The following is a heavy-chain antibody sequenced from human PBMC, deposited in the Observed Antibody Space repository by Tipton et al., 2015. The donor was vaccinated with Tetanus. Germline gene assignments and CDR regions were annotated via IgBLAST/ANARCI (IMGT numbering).Heavy chain of an antibody. J-gene: IGHJ4*02. CDR1: GGSISSGGYY. CDR3: ARDQARGARGWNYFDF. CDR2: IYYSGST. V-gene: IGHV4-31*03. D-gene: IGHD1-26*01. Sequence: GLVKPSGTLSLTCTVSGGSISSGGYYWSWIRQHPGKGLEWIGDIYYSGSTYYNPSLKSRVTISVDTSKNQFSLKLNSVTAADTAVYYCARDQARGARGWNYFDFWGQGTLVTVSS.